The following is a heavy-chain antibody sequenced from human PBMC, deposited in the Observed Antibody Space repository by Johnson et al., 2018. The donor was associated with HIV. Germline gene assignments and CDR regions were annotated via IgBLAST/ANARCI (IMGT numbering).Heavy chain of an antibody. J-gene: IGHJ3*02. D-gene: IGHD5-24*01. Sequence: VQLVESGGGLVQPGGSLRLSCAASVFTVSSNYMTWVRQAPGKGLEWVSVIFSGGTTYYADSVKVRFIISRDNSKNTLYLQMNSLRAEDTAVYYCARACRDGYTCDAFDIWGQGTMVTVSS. CDR1: VFTVSSNY. V-gene: IGHV3-66*01. CDR2: IFSGGTT. CDR3: ARACRDGYTCDAFDI.